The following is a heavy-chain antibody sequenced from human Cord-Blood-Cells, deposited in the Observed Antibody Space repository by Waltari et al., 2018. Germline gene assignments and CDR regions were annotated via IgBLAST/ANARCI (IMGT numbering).Heavy chain of an antibody. Sequence: EVQLLESGGGLVQPGGSLRLSCAASGFTFSSYAMSWVRQAPGKGLEWVSAISGSGGSTEYADSVKGRCTISRDNSKNTLYLQMNSLRAEDTAVYYCAKSGPTGETFSSYYYYYMDVWGKGTTVTVSS. D-gene: IGHD3-16*01. CDR3: AKSGPTGETFSSYYYYYMDV. V-gene: IGHV3-23*01. CDR1: GFTFSSYA. CDR2: ISGSGGST. J-gene: IGHJ6*03.